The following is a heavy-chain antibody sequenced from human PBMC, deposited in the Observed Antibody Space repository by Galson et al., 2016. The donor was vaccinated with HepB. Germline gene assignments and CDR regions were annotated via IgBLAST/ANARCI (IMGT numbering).Heavy chain of an antibody. D-gene: IGHD6-19*01. CDR3: ARERDSSGWFRGWYFDL. Sequence: ETLFLTCTVSGGSISSYYWSWIRQPPGKELEWIGYIYYSGTTNNNPSLKSRVSMSVDTSKRQISLKLSSVTAADTAVYYCARERDSSGWFRGWYFDLWGRGTLVTVSS. J-gene: IGHJ2*01. CDR2: IYYSGTT. CDR1: GGSISSYY. V-gene: IGHV4-59*01.